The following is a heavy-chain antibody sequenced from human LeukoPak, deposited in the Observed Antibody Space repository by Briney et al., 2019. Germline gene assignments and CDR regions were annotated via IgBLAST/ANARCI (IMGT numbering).Heavy chain of an antibody. Sequence: PLGSLRLSCAASGFTFSSYSMNRVRQSPGKGLEWVSCISSSSSYIYYTDSVKGRFTTSRDNAKNSLYLQMNSLRAEDTAVYYCARDLRSSGYYAFDYWGQGTLVTVSS. D-gene: IGHD3-22*01. CDR2: ISSSSSYI. V-gene: IGHV3-21*01. CDR1: GFTFSSYS. CDR3: ARDLRSSGYYAFDY. J-gene: IGHJ4*02.